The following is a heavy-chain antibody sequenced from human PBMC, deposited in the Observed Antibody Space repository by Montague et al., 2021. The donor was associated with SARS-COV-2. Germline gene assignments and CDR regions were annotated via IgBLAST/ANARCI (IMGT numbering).Heavy chain of an antibody. CDR1: GGSISSANYY. V-gene: IGHV4-39*07. CDR3: ARRPYYYDSSGQFDP. D-gene: IGHD3-22*01. CDR2: IYYSGST. J-gene: IGHJ5*02. Sequence: SETLSLTCSVSGGSISSANYYWSWIRQPPGKGLEWIASIYYSGSTYFNPSLKSRVAISIDTSKSPFSLKLSSVTAADTAVYYCARRPYYYDSSGQFDPWGQGVLVTVSS.